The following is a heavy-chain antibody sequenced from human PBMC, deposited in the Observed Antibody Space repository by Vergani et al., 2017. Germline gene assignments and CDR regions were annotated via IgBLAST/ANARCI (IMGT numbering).Heavy chain of an antibody. Sequence: QVQLQASGPGRVKPSQTLSLTCTVSGGSISRGGYYWSWIRQHPGKGLEWIGYIYYSGSTYYNPSLKSRVTISVDTSKNQFSLKLSSVTAADTAVYYCARVAGTTSYYYYMDVWGKGTTVTVSS. CDR1: GGSISRGGYY. D-gene: IGHD1-7*01. CDR3: ARVAGTTSYYYYMDV. CDR2: IYYSGST. V-gene: IGHV4-31*03. J-gene: IGHJ6*03.